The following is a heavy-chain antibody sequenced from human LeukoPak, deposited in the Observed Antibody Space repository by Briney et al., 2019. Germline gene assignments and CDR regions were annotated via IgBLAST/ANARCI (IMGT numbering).Heavy chain of an antibody. J-gene: IGHJ3*02. V-gene: IGHV4-59*01. CDR1: GGSISSYY. CDR3: ARGPDDAFDI. Sequence: SETLSLTCTVSGGSISSYYWSWIRQPPGKGLEWIGYIHYSGSTNYNPSLKSRLTISVETSKNQFSLKLRSVTAADTAVYYCARGPDDAFDIWGQGTMVTVSS. CDR2: IHYSGST.